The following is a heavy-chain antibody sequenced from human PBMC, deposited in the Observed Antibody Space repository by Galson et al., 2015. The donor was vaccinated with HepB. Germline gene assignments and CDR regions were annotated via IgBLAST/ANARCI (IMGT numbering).Heavy chain of an antibody. CDR3: ASTAQLDTAMVHFDY. V-gene: IGHV1-18*01. CDR2: ISAYNGNT. Sequence: SVKVSCKASGYTFTSYGISWVRQAPGQGLEWMGWISAYNGNTNYAQKLQGRVTMTTDTSTSTAYMELRSPRSDDTAVYYCASTAQLDTAMVHFDYWGQGTLVTVSS. CDR1: GYTFTSYG. D-gene: IGHD5-18*01. J-gene: IGHJ4*02.